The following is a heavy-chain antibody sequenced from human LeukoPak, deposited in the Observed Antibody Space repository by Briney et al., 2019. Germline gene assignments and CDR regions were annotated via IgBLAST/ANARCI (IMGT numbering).Heavy chain of an antibody. Sequence: ASVKVSCKVSGYTLTELSMHWVRQAPGKGLEWMGGFDPEDGETIYAQKFQGRVTMTGDTSTDTAYMELSSLRAEDTAVYYCATTYYYGSGSPHIFDYWGQGTLVTVSS. J-gene: IGHJ4*02. CDR2: FDPEDGET. CDR1: GYTLTELS. V-gene: IGHV1-24*01. D-gene: IGHD3-10*01. CDR3: ATTYYYGSGSPHIFDY.